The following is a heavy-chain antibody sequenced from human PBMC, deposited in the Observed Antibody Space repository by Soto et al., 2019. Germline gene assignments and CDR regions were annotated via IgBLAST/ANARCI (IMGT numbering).Heavy chain of an antibody. D-gene: IGHD3-10*01. V-gene: IGHV3-23*01. CDR1: GFTFSSYA. CDR3: ARETYGSEFDP. Sequence: PVGSLRLSCAASGFTFSSYAMSWVRQAPGKGLGWVSAISGSGGSTYYADSVKGRFTISRDNSKNTLYLQMNSLRSEDTAVYYCARETYGSEFDPWGQGTLVTVSS. CDR2: ISGSGGST. J-gene: IGHJ5*02.